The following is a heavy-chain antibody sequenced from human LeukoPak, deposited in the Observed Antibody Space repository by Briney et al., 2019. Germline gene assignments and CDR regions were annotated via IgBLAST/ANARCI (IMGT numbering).Heavy chain of an antibody. V-gene: IGHV1-69*13. CDR1: GGTFSSYA. CDR3: AREGRGIAVAGTPV. Sequence: SVKVSCKASGGTFSSYAISWVRQAPGQGLEWMGGIIPIFGTANYAQKFQGRVTLTADESTSTAYMELSSLRSEDTAVYYCAREGRGIAVAGTPVWGQGTMVTVSS. J-gene: IGHJ3*01. D-gene: IGHD6-19*01. CDR2: IIPIFGTA.